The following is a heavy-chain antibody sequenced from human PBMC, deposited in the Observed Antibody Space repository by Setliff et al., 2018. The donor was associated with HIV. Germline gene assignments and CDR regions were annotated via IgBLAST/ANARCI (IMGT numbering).Heavy chain of an antibody. CDR1: GGSVSGHY. V-gene: IGHV4-34*01. J-gene: IGHJ4*02. CDR3: SNWNTTVDADS. D-gene: IGHD1-1*01. Sequence: PSETLSLTCAVYGGSVSGHYWGWFRQPPGKGLEWIGEITPSGDTNYIPSLKSRVTMSLDTSKNQFSLNLNPVTAADTAVYYCSNWNTTVDADSWGQGTLVTVSS. CDR2: ITPSGDT.